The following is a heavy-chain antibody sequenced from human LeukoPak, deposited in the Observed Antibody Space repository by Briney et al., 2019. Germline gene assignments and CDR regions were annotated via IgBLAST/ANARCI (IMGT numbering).Heavy chain of an antibody. CDR1: GFTFSSYA. CDR3: AKDLTGWIQLWLD. Sequence: GGSLRLSCAASGFTFSSYAMSWVRQAPGKGLEWVSAISGSGGSTYYADSVKGRFTISRDNSKNTLYLQMSSLRAEDTAVYYCAKDLTGWIQLWLDWGQGTLVTVSS. V-gene: IGHV3-23*01. J-gene: IGHJ4*02. D-gene: IGHD5-18*01. CDR2: ISGSGGST.